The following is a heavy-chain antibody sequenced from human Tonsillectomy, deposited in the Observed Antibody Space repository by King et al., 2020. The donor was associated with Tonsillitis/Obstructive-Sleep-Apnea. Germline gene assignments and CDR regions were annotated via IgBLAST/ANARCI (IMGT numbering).Heavy chain of an antibody. CDR2: IRSKAYGGTA. CDR3: TRGDCSSVSCYKEDAFDI. CDR1: GFTFGDYA. Sequence: VQLVESGGGLVKPGRSLRLSCTASGFTFGDYAMSWFRQAPGKGLEWVGFIRSKAYGGTAENAASVKGRFTIPRDDSKSIAYLQMSSLKTEDTAVYYCTRGDCSSVSCYKEDAFDIWGQGTMVTVSS. D-gene: IGHD2-15*01. J-gene: IGHJ3*02. V-gene: IGHV3-49*05.